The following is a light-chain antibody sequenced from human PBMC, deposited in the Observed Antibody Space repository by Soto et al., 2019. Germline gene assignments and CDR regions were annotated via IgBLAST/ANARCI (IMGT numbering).Light chain of an antibody. Sequence: DIQMTQSPSSLCASVGDRVTMTCRASQDIRNYVAWYQQKPGEVPKLLIYAASTLQSGVPARFSGGGFGTDFTLTISSLRPEDVATYYCQRYHSALLTFGPGTKVDLK. CDR3: QRYHSALLT. CDR2: AAS. CDR1: QDIRNY. J-gene: IGKJ3*01. V-gene: IGKV1-27*01.